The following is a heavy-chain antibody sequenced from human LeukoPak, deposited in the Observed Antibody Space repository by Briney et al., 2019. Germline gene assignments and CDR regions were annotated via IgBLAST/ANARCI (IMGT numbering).Heavy chain of an antibody. CDR3: ARGGDDSGLYFAY. CDR2: INPQSGAT. Sequence: ASVKVSFKASGYTFTFVYIHWVRQAPGQGLEWMAWINPQSGATNYAQKFQGRVTMTRDMSINTAYMEVASLRFDDTAVYYCARGGDDSGLYFAYWGQGTLVTVSS. D-gene: IGHD3-22*01. J-gene: IGHJ4*02. V-gene: IGHV1-2*02. CDR1: GYTFTFVY.